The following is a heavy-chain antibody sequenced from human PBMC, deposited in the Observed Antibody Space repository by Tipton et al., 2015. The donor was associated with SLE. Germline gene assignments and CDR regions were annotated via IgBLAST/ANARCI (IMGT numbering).Heavy chain of an antibody. V-gene: IGHV4-38-2*01. CDR2: IYHSGST. CDR3: ARVPGVGDFDL. J-gene: IGHJ2*01. Sequence: TLSLTCAVSGYSISSGYYWGWIRQPPGKGLEWIGSIYHSGSTYYNPSLKSRVTISVDTSKNQFSLKLSSVTAADTAVYYCARVPGVGDFDLWGRGTLVTVSS. D-gene: IGHD2-15*01. CDR1: GYSISSGYY.